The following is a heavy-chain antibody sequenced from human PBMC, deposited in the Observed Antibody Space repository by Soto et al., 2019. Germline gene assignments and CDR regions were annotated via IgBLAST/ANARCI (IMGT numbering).Heavy chain of an antibody. D-gene: IGHD2-2*01. V-gene: IGHV1-3*01. CDR3: ARDCSSTTCSPDYFDS. J-gene: IGHJ4*02. CDR2: INAGNGNT. Sequence: GASVKVSCKASGYTFTIYAIHWVRRAPGQRLEWMGWINAGNGNTKYSQKFQGRVTITRDTSASTAYMELSSLRSEDTAVYYCARDCSSTTCSPDYFDSWGQGTLVTVSS. CDR1: GYTFTIYA.